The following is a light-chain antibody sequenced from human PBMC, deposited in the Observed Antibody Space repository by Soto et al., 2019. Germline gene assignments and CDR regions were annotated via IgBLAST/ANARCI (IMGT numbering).Light chain of an antibody. V-gene: IGKV3-20*01. CDR3: QQYGSSPYT. CDR1: QILAGSY. Sequence: EIVLTQSPGTLYLSPGEGASLSCRASQILAGSYLAWYQQKPGQAPRLLIYGASSRATGIPDRFSGSGSGTDVPLTISRLEPEDFALYYCQQYGSSPYTFGQGTKLEIK. CDR2: GAS. J-gene: IGKJ2*01.